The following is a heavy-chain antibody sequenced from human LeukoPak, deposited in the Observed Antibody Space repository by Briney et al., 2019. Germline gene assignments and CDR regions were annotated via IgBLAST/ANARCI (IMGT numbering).Heavy chain of an antibody. Sequence: GGSLRLSCAASGFTFSSYAMSWVRQAPGKGLEWVSAISGSGGSTYYADSVKGRFTISRDNSKNTLYLQMNSLRAEDTAVYYCAKLQDRRRSYYYYMDFWGKGTTVTVSS. CDR2: ISGSGGST. CDR1: GFTFSSYA. CDR3: AKLQDRRRSYYYYMDF. V-gene: IGHV3-23*01. J-gene: IGHJ6*03. D-gene: IGHD1-14*01.